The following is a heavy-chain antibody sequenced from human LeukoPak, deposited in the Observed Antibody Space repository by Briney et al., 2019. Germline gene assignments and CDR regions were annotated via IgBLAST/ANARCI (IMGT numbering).Heavy chain of an antibody. CDR2: IYYRGST. CDR1: GGSISNYH. CDR3: VRHFEYGDYAPFDY. D-gene: IGHD4-17*01. V-gene: IGHV4-59*08. Sequence: SETLSLTCTVSGGSISNYHWSWVRQPPGKGREWSGYIYYRGSTNYNPSLKSRVTMSVDTSKNQFSLRLSSVTAADTAVYYCVRHFEYGDYAPFDYWGQGALVTVSS. J-gene: IGHJ4*02.